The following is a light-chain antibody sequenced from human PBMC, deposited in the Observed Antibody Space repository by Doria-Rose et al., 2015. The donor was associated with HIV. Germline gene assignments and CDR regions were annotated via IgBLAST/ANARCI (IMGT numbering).Light chain of an antibody. CDR2: DGS. J-gene: IGKJ1*01. V-gene: IGKV3-20*01. CDR3: HQYGTSWT. CDR1: QSFSSTY. Sequence: EIVLTQPPGTLSLSPGERATLSCRASQSFSSTYLAWYQQKPGQAPSLLIYDGSTRAAGIPDRFSASGSGTDFTLTLNRLEPEDFALYYCHQYGTSWTFGQGTKVEI.